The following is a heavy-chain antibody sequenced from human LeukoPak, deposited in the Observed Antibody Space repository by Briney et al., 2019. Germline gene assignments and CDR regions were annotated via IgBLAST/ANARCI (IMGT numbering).Heavy chain of an antibody. CDR3: ARAVYTYYFDY. Sequence: SETLSLTCTVSGGSISSYYWSWIRQPPGKGLEWIGYIYYSGSTNYNPSLKSRGTISVDRSKNQFSLKLSSVTAADTAVYYCARAVYTYYFDYWGQGTLVTVSS. CDR1: GGSISSYY. J-gene: IGHJ4*02. CDR2: IYYSGST. D-gene: IGHD6-6*01. V-gene: IGHV4-59*12.